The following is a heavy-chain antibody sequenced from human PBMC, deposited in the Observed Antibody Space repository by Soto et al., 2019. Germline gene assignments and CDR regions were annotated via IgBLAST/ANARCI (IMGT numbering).Heavy chain of an antibody. Sequence: LETLSLTCAVYGGSFSGYYWSWIRQPPGKGLEWIGEINHSGSTNYNPSLKSRVTISVDTSKNQFSLKLSSVTAADTAVYYCARATNIVATTPGEHFDYWGQGTLVTVSS. D-gene: IGHD5-12*01. V-gene: IGHV4-34*01. CDR2: INHSGST. CDR3: ARATNIVATTPGEHFDY. CDR1: GGSFSGYY. J-gene: IGHJ4*02.